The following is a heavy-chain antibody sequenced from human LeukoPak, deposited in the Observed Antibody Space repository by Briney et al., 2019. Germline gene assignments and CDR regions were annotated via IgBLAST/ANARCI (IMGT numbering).Heavy chain of an antibody. D-gene: IGHD4-17*01. V-gene: IGHV4-34*01. CDR3: ARGRGDYVCEDFDY. CDR1: GGSFSGYY. CDR2: INRSGST. Sequence: SETLSLTCAVYGGSFSGYYWSWIRQPPGKGLEWIGEINRSGSTNYKPSLKSRVTISVDTSRNQFSLKLSSVAAADTAVYYCARGRGDYVCEDFDYWGQGTLVTVSS. J-gene: IGHJ4*02.